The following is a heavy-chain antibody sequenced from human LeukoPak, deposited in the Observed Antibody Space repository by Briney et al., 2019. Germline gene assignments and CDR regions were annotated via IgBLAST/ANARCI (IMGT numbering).Heavy chain of an antibody. D-gene: IGHD2-21*02. V-gene: IGHV3-15*01. J-gene: IGHJ3*02. CDR1: GFTFSNAW. CDR3: TTVWNCGGDCSDAFDI. CDR2: IKSKTDGGTT. Sequence: PGGSLRLSCAASGFTFSNAWMSWVRQAPGKGLEWVGRIKSKTDGGTTDYAAPVKGRFTISRDDSKNTLYLQMNSLKTEDTAVYYCTTVWNCGGDCSDAFDIWGQGTMVTVSS.